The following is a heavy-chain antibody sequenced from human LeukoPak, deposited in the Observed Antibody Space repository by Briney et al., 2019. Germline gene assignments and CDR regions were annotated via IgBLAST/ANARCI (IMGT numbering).Heavy chain of an antibody. CDR2: IKQDGSEK. Sequence: PGGSLRLSCAASGFTFSSYDMTWVRQAPGKGLEWVANIKQDGSEKYYVDSVKGRFTISRDNAKNSLYLQMNSLRAEDTAVYYCARDLYRIVVVPHYFDYWGQGTLVTVSS. V-gene: IGHV3-7*01. D-gene: IGHD3-22*01. J-gene: IGHJ4*02. CDR3: ARDLYRIVVVPHYFDY. CDR1: GFTFSSYD.